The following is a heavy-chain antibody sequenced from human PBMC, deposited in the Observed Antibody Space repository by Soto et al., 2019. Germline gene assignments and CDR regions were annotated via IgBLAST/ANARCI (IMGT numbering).Heavy chain of an antibody. V-gene: IGHV1-3*01. CDR3: ARRNVYGSGSYSFDY. D-gene: IGHD3-10*01. Sequence: QVQLVQSGAEVKKPGASVKVSCKASGYTFTNYAMHWVRQAPGQRLEWMGWINAAIGNTKYSQKFQGSVTITWDTSANTAYMELSSLRSEDTAVYYCARRNVYGSGSYSFDYWGQGTLVTVSS. CDR2: INAAIGNT. CDR1: GYTFTNYA. J-gene: IGHJ4*02.